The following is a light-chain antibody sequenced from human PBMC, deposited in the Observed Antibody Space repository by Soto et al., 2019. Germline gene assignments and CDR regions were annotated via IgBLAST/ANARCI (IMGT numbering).Light chain of an antibody. V-gene: IGKV1-39*01. J-gene: IGKJ2*01. CDR2: AAS. CDR3: QQIYSTPYT. CDR1: QSISSY. Sequence: DIQMTQSPSSLSVSVGDRVTITCRASQSISSYLNWYQQKPGKAPKLLIYAASSLQSGVPSRFSGSGSGTDFTLTISSLQPEDFATYYCQQIYSTPYTFGQGTKLDIK.